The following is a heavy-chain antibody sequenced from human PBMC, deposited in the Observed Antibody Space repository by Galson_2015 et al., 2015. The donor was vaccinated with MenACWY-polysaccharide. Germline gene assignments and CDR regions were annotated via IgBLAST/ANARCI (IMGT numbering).Heavy chain of an antibody. V-gene: IGHV3-48*03. Sequence: SLRLSCAASGFTFSSYEMNWVRQAPGKGLEWVSYISSSGSTIYYADSVKGRFTISRDNAKNSLYLQMNSLRAEDTAVYYCARGGSIFGVDNRIGYWGQGTLVTVSS. CDR2: ISSSGSTI. CDR1: GFTFSSYE. J-gene: IGHJ4*02. D-gene: IGHD3-3*01. CDR3: ARGGSIFGVDNRIGY.